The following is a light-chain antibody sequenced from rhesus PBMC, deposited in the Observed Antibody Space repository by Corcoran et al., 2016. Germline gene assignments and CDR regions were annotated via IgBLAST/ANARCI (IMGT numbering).Light chain of an antibody. CDR2: DVS. Sequence: QAALTQPRSVSGSPGQSVTISCSGTSSDIGGYNYVSWYQHHPDTAPKLVIYDVSKRPSGVSDRFSGSKSGNTASLTISRLQAEDEADYYCSSYAGINTFIFGGGTRLTVL. V-gene: IGLV2-32*02. J-gene: IGLJ1*01. CDR1: SSDIGGYNY. CDR3: SSYAGINTFI.